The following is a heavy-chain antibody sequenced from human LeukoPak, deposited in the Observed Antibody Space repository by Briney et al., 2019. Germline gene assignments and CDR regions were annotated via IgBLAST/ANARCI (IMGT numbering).Heavy chain of an antibody. CDR2: IYSGGST. CDR3: HSYGSGSYLPFDY. J-gene: IGHJ4*02. V-gene: IGHV3-53*01. D-gene: IGHD3-10*01. CDR1: GFTVSSNY. Sequence: GGSLRLSCAASGFTVSSNYMSWVRQAPGKGLEWVSVIYSGGSTYYADSVKSRFTISRDNSKNTLYLQMNSLRAEDTAVYYCHSYGSGSYLPFDYWGQGTLVTVSS.